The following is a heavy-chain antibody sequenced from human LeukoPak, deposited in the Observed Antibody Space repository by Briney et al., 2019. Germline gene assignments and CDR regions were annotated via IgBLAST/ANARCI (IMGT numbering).Heavy chain of an antibody. CDR3: TRGAGCSGGSCYPIDY. D-gene: IGHD2-15*01. CDR1: RFTFSDYA. Sequence: GGSLRLSCTASRFTFSDYAMSWFRQAPGKGLEWVGFIRSRDYGGTTDYAASVKGRFSISRDDSKSIAYLQMNSLKTEDTAVYYCTRGAGCSGGSCYPIDYWGPGTLVTVSS. J-gene: IGHJ4*02. CDR2: IRSRDYGGTT. V-gene: IGHV3-49*03.